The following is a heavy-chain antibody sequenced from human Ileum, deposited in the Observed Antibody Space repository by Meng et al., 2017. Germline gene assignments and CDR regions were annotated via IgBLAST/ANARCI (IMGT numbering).Heavy chain of an antibody. J-gene: IGHJ4*02. Sequence: VECVEAGAEVKNPGASVKVSCKASGYTFTGYNMNWVRQAPGQGIEWLGRISTNSGVTNYAQKFQGRVTMTRDISITTAYMELSGLTSDDTAVYYCASGTPGRSYCDYWGQGTLVTSPQ. D-gene: IGHD2-15*01. CDR3: ASGTPGRSYCDY. CDR1: GYTFTGYN. CDR2: ISTNSGVT. V-gene: IGHV1-2*06.